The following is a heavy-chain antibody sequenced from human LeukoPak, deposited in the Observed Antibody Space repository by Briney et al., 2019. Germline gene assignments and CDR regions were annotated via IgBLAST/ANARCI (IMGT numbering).Heavy chain of an antibody. V-gene: IGHV3-74*01. Sequence: QPGGSLRLSCAASGFTFSSYWMHWVRQAPGKGLVWVSRINTDGSSTSYADSVKGRFTISRDNSKSTLYLQMNGLRAEDTAIFYCAKSLFTSATGTGRAFHIWGQGTRVTVSS. CDR3: AKSLFTSATGTGRAFHI. CDR1: GFTFSSYW. D-gene: IGHD1-1*01. CDR2: INTDGSST. J-gene: IGHJ3*02.